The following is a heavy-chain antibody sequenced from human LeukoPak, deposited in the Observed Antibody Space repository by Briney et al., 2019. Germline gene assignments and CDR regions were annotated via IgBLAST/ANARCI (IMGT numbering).Heavy chain of an antibody. CDR1: GFTFSTHN. CDR2: ISSTSTTI. J-gene: IGHJ6*03. CDR3: ARVPTGQYYYMDV. V-gene: IGHV3-48*01. Sequence: GGSLRLSCAASGFTFSTHNMNWVRQAPGKGLEWVSYISSTSTTIYYADSVKGRFTISRDNAKNSLYLQVNSLRAEDTALYYCARVPTGQYYYMDVWGKGTTVTVSS.